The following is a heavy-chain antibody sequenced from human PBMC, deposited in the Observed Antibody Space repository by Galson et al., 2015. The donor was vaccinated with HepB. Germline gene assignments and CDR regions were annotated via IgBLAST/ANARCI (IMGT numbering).Heavy chain of an antibody. V-gene: IGHV3-23*01. D-gene: IGHD6-13*01. CDR3: AKDRRYSSSWYQGCMDV. Sequence: SLRLSCAASGFTFSSYAMSWVRQAPGKGLEWVSAISGSGGSTYYADSVKGRFTISRDNSKNTLYLQMNSLRAEDTAVYYCAKDRRYSSSWYQGCMDVWGQGTTVTVSS. CDR1: GFTFSSYA. J-gene: IGHJ6*02. CDR2: ISGSGGST.